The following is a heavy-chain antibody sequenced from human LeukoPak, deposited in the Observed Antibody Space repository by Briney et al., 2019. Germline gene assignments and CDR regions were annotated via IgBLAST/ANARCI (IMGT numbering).Heavy chain of an antibody. CDR1: GYSFSSGYY. D-gene: IGHD2-2*01. Sequence: SETLSLTCTVSGYSFSSGYYWGWLRQPPGKGVEGIGSIYHSGSTYYHPSLKSRVTVSVDPSKNQFSLKLSSVTAADTAVYYCARGPPDCSSTSCYAFDAFDIWGQGTMVTVSS. CDR3: ARGPPDCSSTSCYAFDAFDI. V-gene: IGHV4-38-2*02. CDR2: IYHSGST. J-gene: IGHJ3*02.